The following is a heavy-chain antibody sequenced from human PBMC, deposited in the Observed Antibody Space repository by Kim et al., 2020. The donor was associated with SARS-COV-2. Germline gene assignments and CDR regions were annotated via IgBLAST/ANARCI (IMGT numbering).Heavy chain of an antibody. D-gene: IGHD3-16*01. J-gene: IGHJ4*02. Sequence: WGSLRFSCAASGFTFSSYSMNWVRQAPGKGLEWVSSISSSSSYIYYADSAKGRVTISRETAKNYLYLPMNSLGSEDTAVYYWARFLLWGSSXGPRADYWGXGTLVTVSS. CDR1: GFTFSSYS. CDR3: ARFLLWGSSXGPRADY. CDR2: ISSSSSYI. V-gene: IGHV3-21*01.